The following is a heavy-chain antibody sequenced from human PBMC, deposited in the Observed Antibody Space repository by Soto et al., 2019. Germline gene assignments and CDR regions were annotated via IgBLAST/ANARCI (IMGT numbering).Heavy chain of an antibody. J-gene: IGHJ6*02. D-gene: IGHD2-2*01. CDR2: IYYSGST. Sequence: QVQLQESGPGLVKPSQTLSLTCTVSGGSISSGGYYWSWIRQHPGKGLEWIGYIYYSGSTYYNPSLKSRVTISVDTSKNQFSLKLSSVTAADTAVYYCARRIPHSSSLGYYYYGMDVWGQGTTVTVSS. CDR1: GGSISSGGYY. CDR3: ARRIPHSSSLGYYYYGMDV. V-gene: IGHV4-31*03.